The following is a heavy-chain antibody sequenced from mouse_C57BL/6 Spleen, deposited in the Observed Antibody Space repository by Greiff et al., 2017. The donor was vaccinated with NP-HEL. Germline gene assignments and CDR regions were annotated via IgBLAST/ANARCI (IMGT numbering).Heavy chain of an antibody. Sequence: EVRLVESGGGIVKPGGSLKLSCAASGFTFSDYGMHWVRQAPEKGLEWVAYISSGSSTIYYADTVKGRFTISRDNAKNTLFLQMTSLRSEDTAMYYCASQNWELPLDYWGQGTTLPVSS. CDR1: GFTFSDYG. CDR3: ASQNWELPLDY. J-gene: IGHJ2*01. V-gene: IGHV5-17*01. D-gene: IGHD4-1*01. CDR2: ISSGSSTI.